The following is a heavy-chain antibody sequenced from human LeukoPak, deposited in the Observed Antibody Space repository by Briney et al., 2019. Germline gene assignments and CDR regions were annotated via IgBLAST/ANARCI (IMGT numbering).Heavy chain of an antibody. J-gene: IGHJ4*02. D-gene: IGHD5-12*01. CDR2: IRSKVYGGTT. V-gene: IGHV3-49*03. CDR1: GFTFGDYA. CDR3: VRYSGDADY. Sequence: PGGSLRLSCTASGFTFGDYAMSWFRQAPGKGLEWVGFIRSKVYGGTTEYAASVKGRFTISRDDSKSIAYLQMNSLKTEDTVVYYCVRYSGDADYWGQGTLVTVSS.